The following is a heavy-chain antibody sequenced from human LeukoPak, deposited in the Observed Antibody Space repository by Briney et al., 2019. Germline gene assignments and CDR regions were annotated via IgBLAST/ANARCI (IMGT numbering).Heavy chain of an antibody. CDR3: ANTYCISTSCYP. CDR2: INPNSGDT. CDR1: GYTFTTYY. J-gene: IGHJ5*02. V-gene: IGHV1-2*02. D-gene: IGHD2-2*01. Sequence: GSVKVSCKASGYTFTTYYMHWVGQAPGQGLEWVGWINPNSGDTNYAQKFQGRVTMTRDTSISTAYMELSWLRSDDTAVYYCANTYCISTSCYPWGQGTLVTVSS.